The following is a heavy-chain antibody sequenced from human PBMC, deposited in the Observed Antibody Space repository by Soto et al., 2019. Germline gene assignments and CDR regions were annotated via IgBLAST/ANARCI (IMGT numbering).Heavy chain of an antibody. CDR2: IKHSGST. D-gene: IGHD3-16*02. J-gene: IGHJ6*02. CDR1: GGSFSGYN. V-gene: IGHV4-34*01. Sequence: SETLSLTCAVYGGSFSGYNWSWIRQPPGKGLEWIGEIKHSGSTNYNPSLESRVTISVDTSKNQFSLKLSSVTAADTAVYYCARGRIMITFGGVIVLYGMDVWGQGTTVTVSS. CDR3: ARGRIMITFGGVIVLYGMDV.